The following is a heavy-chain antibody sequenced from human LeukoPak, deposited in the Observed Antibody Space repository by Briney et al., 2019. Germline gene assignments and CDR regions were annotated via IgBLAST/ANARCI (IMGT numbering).Heavy chain of an antibody. D-gene: IGHD3-9*01. CDR2: VYSDGSP. V-gene: IGHV4-59*08. Sequence: SETLSLTCTVSGGSISSYYRSWIRQPPGKGLEWIGYVYSDGSPQYNLSLRRRVTIPIEATQNRFSLSLNSVTAADTAVYYCVRHTGRYFQLWGQGTLVAVSS. J-gene: IGHJ4*02. CDR1: GGSISSYY. CDR3: VRHTGRYFQL.